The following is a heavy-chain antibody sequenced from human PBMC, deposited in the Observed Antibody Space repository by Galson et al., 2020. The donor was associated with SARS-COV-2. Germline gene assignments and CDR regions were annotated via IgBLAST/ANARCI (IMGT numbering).Heavy chain of an antibody. Sequence: ASVKVSCKVSGYSLTEISIHRVRQAPGKGLEWMGGFDPEDDETIYAQKFQGRVTMTEDTSTNTAYMELSSLRSEDTAVYYCTRIRGFSYGYFDNWGQGTLVTVSS. V-gene: IGHV1-24*01. CDR2: FDPEDDET. CDR1: GYSLTEIS. D-gene: IGHD5-18*01. CDR3: TRIRGFSYGYFDN. J-gene: IGHJ4*02.